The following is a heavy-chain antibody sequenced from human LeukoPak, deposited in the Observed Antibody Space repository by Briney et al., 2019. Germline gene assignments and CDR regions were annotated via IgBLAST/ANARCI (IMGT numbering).Heavy chain of an antibody. CDR3: ARGGGLDV. V-gene: IGHV3-21*04. J-gene: IGHJ6*02. CDR1: GFTFSSYG. CDR2: ITGSGANT. D-gene: IGHD3-16*01. Sequence: GGSLRLSCAASGFTFSSYGMHWVRQAPGKGLEWVSGITGSGANTYYADSVKGRFTISRDNAKNSLYLQMSNLRAEDTAVYFCARGGGLDVWGQGATVTVSS.